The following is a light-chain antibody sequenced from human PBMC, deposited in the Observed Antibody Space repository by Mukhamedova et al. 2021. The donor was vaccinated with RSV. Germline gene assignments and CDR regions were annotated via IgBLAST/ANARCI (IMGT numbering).Light chain of an antibody. V-gene: IGLV2-23*02. CDR1: SSDVGSYNL. CDR2: EVS. J-gene: IGLJ2*01. Sequence: GTSSDVGSYNLVSWYQQHPGKAPKLMIYEVSKRPSGVSNRFSGSKSGNTASLTISGLQAEDEADYYCCSYAGSSTGVFGGGTKLT. CDR3: CSYAGSSTGV.